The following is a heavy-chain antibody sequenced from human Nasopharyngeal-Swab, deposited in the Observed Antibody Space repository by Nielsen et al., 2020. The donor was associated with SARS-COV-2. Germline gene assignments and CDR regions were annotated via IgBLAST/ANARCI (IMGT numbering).Heavy chain of an antibody. Sequence: GESLKISCAASGFTFRSYAMSWVRQAPGKGLEWVSAISGSGGSAYYADSVKGRFAISRDNSKNTLYLQMNSLRAEDTAVYYCAKDKWELLTWGYYYYYGMDVWGQGTTVTVSS. CDR1: GFTFRSYA. V-gene: IGHV3-23*01. CDR3: AKDKWELLTWGYYYYYGMDV. D-gene: IGHD1-26*01. CDR2: ISGSGGSA. J-gene: IGHJ6*02.